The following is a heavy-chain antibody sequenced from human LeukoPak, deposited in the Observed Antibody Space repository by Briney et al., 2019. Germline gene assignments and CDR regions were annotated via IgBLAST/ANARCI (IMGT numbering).Heavy chain of an antibody. J-gene: IGHJ4*02. D-gene: IGHD3-22*01. Sequence: PGGSLRLSCAASGFTFSGYSMSWIRQAPGKGPEWVSTISGSGDGTYYADSVKGRFTISRDNSQNTLYVHMNSLRAEDTAVYYCAKDRQSCGSLGFDHWGQGALVIVTS. CDR3: AKDRQSCGSLGFDH. V-gene: IGHV3-23*01. CDR2: ISGSGDGT. CDR1: GFTFSGYS.